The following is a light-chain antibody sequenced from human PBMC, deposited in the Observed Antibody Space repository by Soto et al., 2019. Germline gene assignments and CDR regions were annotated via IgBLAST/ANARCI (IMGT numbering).Light chain of an antibody. CDR3: LQRHTHPYT. J-gene: IGKJ2*01. CDR2: FAS. V-gene: IGKV1-17*01. Sequence: DIQMAQSPSSLSASVGDRVTITCRASHDIRNDLGWYQQKPGKAPERLIYFASNLQAGVPSRFSGSGFGTEFTLTVSSLEPEDFATYFCLQRHTHPYTFGQGTKLEI. CDR1: HDIRND.